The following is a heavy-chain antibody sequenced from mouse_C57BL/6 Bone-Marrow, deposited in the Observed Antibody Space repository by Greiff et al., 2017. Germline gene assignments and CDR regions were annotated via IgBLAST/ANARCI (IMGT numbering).Heavy chain of an antibody. CDR3: VRQDYYGSSYDAWFAY. Sequence: EVQLVESGGGLVQPKGSLKLSCAASGFSFNTYAMNWVRQAPGKGLEWVARIRSKSNNYATDYADSVKDRFTISRDDSESMLYLQMNNLKTEDTAMYYCVRQDYYGSSYDAWFAYWGQGTLVTVSA. V-gene: IGHV10-1*01. J-gene: IGHJ3*01. CDR1: GFSFNTYA. D-gene: IGHD1-1*01. CDR2: IRSKSNNYAT.